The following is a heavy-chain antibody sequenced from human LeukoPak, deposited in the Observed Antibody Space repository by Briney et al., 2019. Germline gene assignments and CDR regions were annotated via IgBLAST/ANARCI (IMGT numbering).Heavy chain of an antibody. CDR1: GFTFSRYA. CDR3: AKSWSSYDYDSSGSGFDY. D-gene: IGHD3-22*01. V-gene: IGHV3-23*01. CDR2: ISGSGGST. J-gene: IGHJ4*02. Sequence: PGGSLRLSCAASGFTFSRYAMSWVPQAPGKGLEWVSAISGSGGSTYDADSVKGRFTISRDNSKNTLYLQMNSLRAEDTAVYYCAKSWSSYDYDSSGSGFDYWGQGTLVTVSS.